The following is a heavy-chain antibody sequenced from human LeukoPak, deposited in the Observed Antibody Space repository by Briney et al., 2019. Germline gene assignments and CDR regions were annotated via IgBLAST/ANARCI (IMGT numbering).Heavy chain of an antibody. CDR3: TTDLYYYDSSGYPDDAFDI. V-gene: IGHV3-15*01. J-gene: IGHJ3*02. D-gene: IGHD3-22*01. CDR2: IKSKTDGGTT. Sequence: GGSLRLSCAASGFTFSNAWMSWVRQAPGKGLEWVGRIKSKTDGGTTDYAAPVKGRFTISRDESKNTLYLQMNSLKTEDTAVYYCTTDLYYYDSSGYPDDAFDIWGQGTMVTVSS. CDR1: GFTFSNAW.